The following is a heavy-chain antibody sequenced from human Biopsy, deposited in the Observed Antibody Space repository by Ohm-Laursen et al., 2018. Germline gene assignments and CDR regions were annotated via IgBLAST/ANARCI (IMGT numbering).Heavy chain of an antibody. CDR3: ARSLWPEDY. Sequence: SLRLCCVPFGFTFSHHYMYWLGLAPGRGMAWVANINQDGSVKDYVDTVKGRFTISRDNAENSVYLQMSSLRSEETAVYYCARSLWPEDYWGQGTLVTVSS. D-gene: IGHD2-21*01. V-gene: IGHV3-7*01. J-gene: IGHJ4*02. CDR1: GFTFSHHY. CDR2: INQDGSVK.